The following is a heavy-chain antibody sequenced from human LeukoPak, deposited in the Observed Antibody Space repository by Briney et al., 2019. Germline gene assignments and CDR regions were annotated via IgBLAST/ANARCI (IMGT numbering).Heavy chain of an antibody. Sequence: ALRLSCAASGFTFSSYAMHWVRQAPGKGLEWVAVISYDGSNKYYADSVKGRFTISRDNSKNTLYLQMNSLRAEDTAVYYCARDLYRIVVVPHYFDYWGQGTLVTVSS. CDR2: ISYDGSNK. CDR3: ARDLYRIVVVPHYFDY. D-gene: IGHD3-22*01. CDR1: GFTFSSYA. V-gene: IGHV3-30*04. J-gene: IGHJ4*02.